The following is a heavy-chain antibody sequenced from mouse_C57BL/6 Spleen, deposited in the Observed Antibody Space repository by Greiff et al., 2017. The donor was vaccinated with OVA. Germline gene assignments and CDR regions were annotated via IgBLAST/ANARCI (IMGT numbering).Heavy chain of an antibody. CDR1: GYTFTSYW. D-gene: IGHD2-2*01. Sequence: VQLQQPGAELVRPGTSVKLSCKASGYTFTSYWMHWVKQRPGQGLEWIGVIDPSDSYTNYNQKFKGKATLTVDTSSSTAYMQLSSLTSEDSAVYYCARGGYDGDYWGQGTTLTVSS. CDR2: IDPSDSYT. CDR3: ARGGYDGDY. J-gene: IGHJ2*01. V-gene: IGHV1-59*01.